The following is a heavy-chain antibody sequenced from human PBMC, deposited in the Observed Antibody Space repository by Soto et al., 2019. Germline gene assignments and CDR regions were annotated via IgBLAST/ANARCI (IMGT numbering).Heavy chain of an antibody. Sequence: GESVKISCXGSGYSFTSYWIGWVRQMPGKGLEWMGIIYPGDSDTRYSPSFQGQVTISADKSISTAYLQWSSLKASDTAMYYCARFSCSSGSSWFDPWGQGTLVTVSS. CDR3: ARFSCSSGSSWFDP. CDR1: GYSFTSYW. J-gene: IGHJ5*02. CDR2: IYPGDSDT. D-gene: IGHD3-22*01. V-gene: IGHV5-51*01.